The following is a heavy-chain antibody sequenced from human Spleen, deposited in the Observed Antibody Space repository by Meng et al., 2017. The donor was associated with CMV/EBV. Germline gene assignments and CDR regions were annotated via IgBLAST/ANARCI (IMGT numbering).Heavy chain of an antibody. J-gene: IGHJ4*02. Sequence: ASVKVSCKASGFTFIGYYIHWMRQAPGQGLEWMGWINPNRGVTQYAQKFQHRVTMTSDTSICTVYMDLTSLRSEHTAVYYCARDVRPAGEYCTNGVCYFDYWGQGTLVTVSS. CDR2: INPNRGVT. D-gene: IGHD2-8*01. CDR1: GFTFIGYY. CDR3: ARDVRPAGEYCTNGVCYFDY. V-gene: IGHV1-2*02.